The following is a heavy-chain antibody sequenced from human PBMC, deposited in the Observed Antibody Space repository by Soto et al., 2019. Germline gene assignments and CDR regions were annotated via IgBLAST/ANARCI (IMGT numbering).Heavy chain of an antibody. J-gene: IGHJ3*01. D-gene: IGHD6-19*01. CDR3: AREQLLSPSSGCYWDAFDF. Sequence: SQTLSLTCAISGDSVSTNSAAWSWIRQSPSRGLEWLGRTYYRSKWYTDYAVSVRSRITINPDTSKNQFSLQLESVTPEDTAVFYCAREQLLSPSSGCYWDAFDFWGKGTRVTVSS. CDR2: TYYRSKWYT. V-gene: IGHV6-1*01. CDR1: GDSVSTNSAA.